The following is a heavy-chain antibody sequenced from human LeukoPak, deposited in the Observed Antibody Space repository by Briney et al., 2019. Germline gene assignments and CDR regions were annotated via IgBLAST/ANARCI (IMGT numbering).Heavy chain of an antibody. CDR1: GVSINSDAYF. CDR3: ARVRSYYDSSGYRSGGDWFDP. V-gene: IGHV4-30-2*01. Sequence: SQTLSLTCTVSGVSINSDAYFWSWIRQPPGKGLEWIGYIYHSGNTYYNPSLKSRVIISLDTSKNQFSLKLSSVTAADTAVYYCARVRSYYDSSGYRSGGDWFDPWGQGTLVTVSS. CDR2: IYHSGNT. J-gene: IGHJ5*02. D-gene: IGHD3-22*01.